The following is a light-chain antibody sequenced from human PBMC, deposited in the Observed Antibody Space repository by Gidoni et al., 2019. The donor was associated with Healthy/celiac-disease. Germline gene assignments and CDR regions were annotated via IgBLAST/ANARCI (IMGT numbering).Light chain of an antibody. J-gene: IGKJ2*01. CDR1: QSVLYSSNNKNY. V-gene: IGKV4-1*01. CDR3: QQYHIPPYT. CDR2: WAS. Sequence: DLVMTQSQDSLAVSLGERATINGKSSQSVLYSSNNKNYLAWYQQKPGPPPKLLIYWASSRESGVPDRFSGSGSGTDFTLTISSLQAEDVAVYYCQQYHIPPYTFGQGTKLVIK.